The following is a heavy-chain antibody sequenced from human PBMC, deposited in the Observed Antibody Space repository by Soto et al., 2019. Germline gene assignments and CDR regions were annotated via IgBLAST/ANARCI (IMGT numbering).Heavy chain of an antibody. CDR1: GYTFTSYG. J-gene: IGHJ3*02. D-gene: IGHD2-15*01. Sequence: QVQLVQSGAEVKKPGASVKVSCKASGYTFTSYGISWVRQAPGQGLEWMGWISAYNGNTNYAQKLQGRVTMTTDTSTSTAYRELRSLRSDDTAVYYCARVVSYCSVGSCYFRSAFDIWGQGTMVTVSS. CDR3: ARVVSYCSVGSCYFRSAFDI. CDR2: ISAYNGNT. V-gene: IGHV1-18*01.